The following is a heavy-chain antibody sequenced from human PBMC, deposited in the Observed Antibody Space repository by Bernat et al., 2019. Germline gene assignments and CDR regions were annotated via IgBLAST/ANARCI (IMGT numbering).Heavy chain of an antibody. CDR3: ARTTSYYYYYGMDV. D-gene: IGHD1-26*01. Sequence: QVQLQQSGPGLVKPSQTLPLPCAISGDSVSSNSAAWNWIRQSPSRGLEWLVRTYYRSKWYNDYAVSVKSRITINPDTSRNQFSLQLNSVTPEDTAEYYCARTTSYYYYYGMDVWGQGTTVTVSS. V-gene: IGHV6-1*01. CDR2: TYYRSKWYN. CDR1: GDSVSSNSAA. J-gene: IGHJ6*02.